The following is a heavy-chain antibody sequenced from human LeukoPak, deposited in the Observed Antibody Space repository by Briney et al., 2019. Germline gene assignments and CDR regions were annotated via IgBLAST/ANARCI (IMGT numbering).Heavy chain of an antibody. CDR2: IYYSGST. V-gene: IGHV4-59*01. J-gene: IGHJ5*02. CDR3: ARVTMYYYDSSGYYSGRFDP. Sequence: SETLSLTCTVSGGSISSYYWSWVRQPPGKGLEWIGYIYYSGSTNYNPSLKSRVTISVDTSKNQFSLKLSSVTAADTAVYYCARVTMYYYDSSGYYSGRFDPWGQGTLVTVSS. D-gene: IGHD3-22*01. CDR1: GGSISSYY.